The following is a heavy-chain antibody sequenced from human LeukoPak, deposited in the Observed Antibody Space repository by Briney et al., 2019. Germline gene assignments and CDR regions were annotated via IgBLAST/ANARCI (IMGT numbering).Heavy chain of an antibody. CDR2: ISAYNGNT. Sequence: ASVKVSCKASGYTLTSYGISWVRQAPGQGLEWMGWISAYNGNTNYAQKLQGRVTMTTDTSTSTAYMELRSLRSDDTAVYYCARVGVYDSSGYYSSDAFDIWGQGTMVTVSS. CDR3: ARVGVYDSSGYYSSDAFDI. CDR1: GYTLTSYG. D-gene: IGHD3-22*01. J-gene: IGHJ3*02. V-gene: IGHV1-18*01.